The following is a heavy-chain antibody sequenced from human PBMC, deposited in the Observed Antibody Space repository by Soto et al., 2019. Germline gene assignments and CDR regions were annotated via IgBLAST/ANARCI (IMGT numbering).Heavy chain of an antibody. Sequence: QVQLVQSGAEVKKPGASVKVSCKASGYIFSNYGFTWVRQAPGQGLECMGWISTDNSNTNYAQRFQGRVTMTTDTSTNTAYMELRNLRSDDTAVYFCARSIGLPPVVGYFFDYWGQGTLVTVSS. V-gene: IGHV1-18*01. CDR3: ARSIGLPPVVGYFFDY. CDR1: GYIFSNYG. CDR2: ISTDNSNT. J-gene: IGHJ4*02. D-gene: IGHD6-19*01.